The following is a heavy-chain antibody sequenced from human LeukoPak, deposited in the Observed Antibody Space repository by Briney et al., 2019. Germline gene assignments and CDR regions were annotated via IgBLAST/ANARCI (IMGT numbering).Heavy chain of an antibody. V-gene: IGHV3-74*01. CDR1: GFTFSAYW. CDR3: ARVATTSSKWSLDY. D-gene: IGHD2-2*01. J-gene: IGHJ4*02. Sequence: GGSLRLSCAASGFTFSAYWMHWVRQSPGKGLVWVSRINSDGSTTSYADSVKGRFTISRDIPKNTLYLQMNSLRAEDTGVYYCARVATTSSKWSLDYWGRGTLVTVSS. CDR2: INSDGSTT.